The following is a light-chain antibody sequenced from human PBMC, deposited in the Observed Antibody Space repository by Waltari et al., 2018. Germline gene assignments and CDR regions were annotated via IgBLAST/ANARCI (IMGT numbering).Light chain of an antibody. CDR2: DNK. Sequence: SYVLTQTPSVSVAPGQTARVTCGVTDIEDKSVQWYQQKPGQAPVLVVYDNKDRPSGIPERFSGSNSGNTATLTISRVEAGDEADYYCQVWDSNSDHIIFGGGTKVTVL. CDR3: QVWDSNSDHII. J-gene: IGLJ2*01. V-gene: IGLV3-21*02. CDR1: DIEDKS.